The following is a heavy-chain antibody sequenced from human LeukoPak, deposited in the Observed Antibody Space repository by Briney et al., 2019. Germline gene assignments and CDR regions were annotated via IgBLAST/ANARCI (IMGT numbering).Heavy chain of an antibody. V-gene: IGHV1-8*01. CDR3: ARGDYCSGGRCYKPSYWFDP. D-gene: IGHD2-15*01. Sequence: GASVKVSCKASGYTFTSYAINWVRQATGQGLEWMGWMNPNSGNTGYAQKFQGRVTMTRNTSISTAYMELSSLRSEDTAVYYCARGDYCSGGRCYKPSYWFDPWGQGNLVTVSS. J-gene: IGHJ5*02. CDR2: MNPNSGNT. CDR1: GYTFTSYA.